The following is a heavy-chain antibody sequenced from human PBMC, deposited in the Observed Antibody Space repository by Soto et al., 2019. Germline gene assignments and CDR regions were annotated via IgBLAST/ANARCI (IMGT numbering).Heavy chain of an antibody. Sequence: GGSLRLSCAASGFTVSSNYMSWVRQAPGKGLEWVSAISGSGGSTYYADSVKGRFTISRDNSKNTLYLQMNSLRAEDTAVYYCAKDSSSDPYYYYYGMDVWGQGTTVTVSS. CDR2: ISGSGGST. CDR1: GFTVSSNY. CDR3: AKDSSSDPYYYYYGMDV. D-gene: IGHD6-6*01. J-gene: IGHJ6*02. V-gene: IGHV3-23*01.